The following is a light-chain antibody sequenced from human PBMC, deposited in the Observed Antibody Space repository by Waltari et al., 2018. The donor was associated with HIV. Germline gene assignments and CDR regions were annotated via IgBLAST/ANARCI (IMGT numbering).Light chain of an antibody. CDR2: EVS. CDR3: SSYTTTFTWV. CDR1: SRDFSDYNY. Sequence: QSALTPPASVSGSPGQSIAISCSGTSRDFSDYNYVSWYQQHPGKPPKLMFYEVSNPPGGVPDRFCGSKAGNTALLTIAVLQAEDEAYYYCSSYTTTFTWVFGGGTKLTVL. V-gene: IGLV2-14*01. J-gene: IGLJ3*02.